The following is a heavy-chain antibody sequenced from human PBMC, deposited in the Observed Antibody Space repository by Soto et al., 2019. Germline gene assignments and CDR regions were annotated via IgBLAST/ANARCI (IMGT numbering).Heavy chain of an antibody. CDR3: ARDSSPYGDYVGFDY. V-gene: IGHV1-18*01. Sequence: ASVKVSCKASGYTFTSYHISLGRQAPEQGLEWMGWISAYNGNTNYAQKLQGRVTMTTDTSTSTAYMELRSLRSDDTAVYYCARDSSPYGDYVGFDYWGQGTLVTVSS. CDR1: GYTFTSYH. D-gene: IGHD4-17*01. CDR2: ISAYNGNT. J-gene: IGHJ4*02.